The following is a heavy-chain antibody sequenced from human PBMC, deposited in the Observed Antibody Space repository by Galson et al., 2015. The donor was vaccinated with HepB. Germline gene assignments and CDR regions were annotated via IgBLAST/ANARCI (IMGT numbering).Heavy chain of an antibody. Sequence: SVKVSCKASGYTFTSYGISWVRQAPGQGLEWMGWISAYNGNTNYAQKLQGRVTMTTDTSTSTAYMELRSLRSDDTAVYYCARVSDSSWYGDYYYMDVWGKGTTVTVSS. CDR1: GYTFTSYG. CDR2: ISAYNGNT. V-gene: IGHV1-18*01. J-gene: IGHJ6*03. CDR3: ARVSDSSWYGDYYYMDV. D-gene: IGHD6-13*01.